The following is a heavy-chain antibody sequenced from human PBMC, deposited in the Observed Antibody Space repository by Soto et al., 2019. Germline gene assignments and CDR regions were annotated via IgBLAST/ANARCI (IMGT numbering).Heavy chain of an antibody. CDR2: IIPIFGTA. CDR3: AKAPVEDIVVVPAAQGLYYYYGMDV. J-gene: IGHJ6*02. V-gene: IGHV1-69*06. Sequence: QVQLVQSGAEVKKPGSSVKVSCKASGGTFSSYAISWVRQAPGQGLEWMGGIIPIFGTANYAQKFQGRVTITADKSTSTAYMELSSLRSEDTAVYYCAKAPVEDIVVVPAAQGLYYYYGMDVWGQGTTVTVSS. D-gene: IGHD2-2*01. CDR1: GGTFSSYA.